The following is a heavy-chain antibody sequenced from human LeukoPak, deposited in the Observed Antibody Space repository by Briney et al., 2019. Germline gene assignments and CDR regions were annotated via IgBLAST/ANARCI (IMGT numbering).Heavy chain of an antibody. Sequence: GASVKVSCKASGGTFSSYAISWVRQAPGQGLEWMGGIIPIFGTANYAQKFQGRVTITADESTSTAYMELSSLRSEDTAVYYCARGVYSGYDLTIEYWGQGTLVTVSS. CDR2: IIPIFGTA. J-gene: IGHJ4*02. CDR1: GGTFSSYA. CDR3: ARGVYSGYDLTIEY. D-gene: IGHD5-12*01. V-gene: IGHV1-69*13.